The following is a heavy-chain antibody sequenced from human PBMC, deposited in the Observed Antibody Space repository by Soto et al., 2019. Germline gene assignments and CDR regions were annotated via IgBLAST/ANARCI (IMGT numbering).Heavy chain of an antibody. D-gene: IGHD2-8*01. V-gene: IGHV4-31*03. CDR2: IYHTGST. CDR1: GGSISTVGHY. Sequence: SETLSLTCSVSGGSISTVGHYWTWIRQPPGKGLEWIGSIYHTGSTYYSKSLRSRLTMSVDTSKSQFSLRLSSVTAADTATYYCARLPAEGVIAGGAMDVWGQGTTVTVSS. CDR3: ARLPAEGVIAGGAMDV. J-gene: IGHJ6*02.